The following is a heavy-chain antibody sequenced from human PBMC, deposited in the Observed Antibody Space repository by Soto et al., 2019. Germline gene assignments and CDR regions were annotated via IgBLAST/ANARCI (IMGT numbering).Heavy chain of an antibody. V-gene: IGHV3-30*18. CDR2: ISYDGSNK. Sequence: GGSLRLSCAASGFTFSSYGMHWVRQAPGKGLEWVAVISYDGSNKHYADSVKGRFTISRDNSKNTLYLQMNSLRAEDTAVYYCAKEITMVRGVLQSYYYYGMDVWGQGTTVTVSS. J-gene: IGHJ6*02. D-gene: IGHD3-10*01. CDR1: GFTFSSYG. CDR3: AKEITMVRGVLQSYYYYGMDV.